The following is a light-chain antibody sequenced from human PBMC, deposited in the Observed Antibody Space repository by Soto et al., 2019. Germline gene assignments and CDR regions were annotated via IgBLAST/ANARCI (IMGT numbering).Light chain of an antibody. V-gene: IGKV1-5*01. Sequence: DIQMTQSPSTLSASVGDRVTITCRASQSISSWLAWYQQKPGKAPKLLIYDASTLEGGVPSRFSGSGSGTEFTLTLSSLQPDDCATYYCQQYNSFSTFGQGTKVEIK. J-gene: IGKJ1*01. CDR2: DAS. CDR1: QSISSW. CDR3: QQYNSFST.